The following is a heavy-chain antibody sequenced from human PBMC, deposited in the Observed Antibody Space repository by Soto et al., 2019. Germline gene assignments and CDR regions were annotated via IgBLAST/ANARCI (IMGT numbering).Heavy chain of an antibody. CDR1: EFTFSTYA. D-gene: IGHD6-13*01. Sequence: GGSLRLSCAASEFTFSTYAMSWVRQAPGKGLEWVSAISGSGGSTYYADSVKGRFTISRDTSKNTLYLQMNSLRAEDTALYYCAKSYSSNWYDYFDYWGQGTLVTVS. CDR2: ISGSGGST. J-gene: IGHJ4*02. CDR3: AKSYSSNWYDYFDY. V-gene: IGHV3-23*01.